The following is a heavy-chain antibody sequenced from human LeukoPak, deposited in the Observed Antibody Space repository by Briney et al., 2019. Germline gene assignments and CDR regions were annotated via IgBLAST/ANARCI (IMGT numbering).Heavy chain of an antibody. CDR3: ARGGAPRLHFQN. Sequence: SETLSLTCTVSGGSISTYYWSWIRQPSGKGLEWIGYIYHSGNTNYNPSLQSRVTISVDTSKNQFSLNLRSVTAADTAVYYCARGGAPRLHFQNWGQGTLVTVSS. CDR2: IYHSGNT. V-gene: IGHV4-59*01. CDR1: GGSISTYY. D-gene: IGHD6-6*01. J-gene: IGHJ1*01.